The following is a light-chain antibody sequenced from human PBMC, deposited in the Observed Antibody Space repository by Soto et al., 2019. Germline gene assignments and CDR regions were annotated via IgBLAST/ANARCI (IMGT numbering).Light chain of an antibody. J-gene: IGKJ4*01. Sequence: IVLTQSPGTVSFSPGETASLSCRASQTISGSYLAWYQQNPGQDPRILIYGTTSRATGVPDRFSGGRSGTAFTLTIIGLEPEDFACYNCQQYGSSPPTFGGGTKVEIK. CDR1: QTISGSY. CDR2: GTT. CDR3: QQYGSSPPT. V-gene: IGKV3-20*01.